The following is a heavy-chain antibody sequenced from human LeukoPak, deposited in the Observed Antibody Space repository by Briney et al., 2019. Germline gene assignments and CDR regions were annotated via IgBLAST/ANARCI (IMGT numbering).Heavy chain of an antibody. D-gene: IGHD4-17*01. CDR1: GFTFSSYS. Sequence: GGSLRLSCAASGFTFSSYSMNWVRQAPGTGLEWVSSISSSSSYIYYADSVKGRFTISRDNAKNSLYLQMNSLRAEDTAVYYCAREVGDYYFDYWGQGTLVTVSS. J-gene: IGHJ4*02. V-gene: IGHV3-21*04. CDR3: AREVGDYYFDY. CDR2: ISSSSSYI.